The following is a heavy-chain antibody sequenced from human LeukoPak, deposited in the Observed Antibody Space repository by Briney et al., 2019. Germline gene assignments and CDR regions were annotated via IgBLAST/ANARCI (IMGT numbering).Heavy chain of an antibody. Sequence: GASVKVSCKASGYTFTSYGISWVRQAPGQGLEWMGWISAYNGDTNYAQKLQGRVTMTTDTSTSTAYMELWSLRSDDTAVYYCARAHYYDSSGLIDYWGQGTLVTVSS. D-gene: IGHD3-22*01. CDR3: ARAHYYDSSGLIDY. CDR2: ISAYNGDT. CDR1: GYTFTSYG. V-gene: IGHV1-18*01. J-gene: IGHJ4*02.